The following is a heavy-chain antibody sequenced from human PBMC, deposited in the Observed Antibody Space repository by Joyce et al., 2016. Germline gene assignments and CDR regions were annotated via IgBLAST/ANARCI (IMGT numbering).Heavy chain of an antibody. Sequence: QLLLQESGPGLVKTSQTLSLTCAVSGDSFTTGGYAWNWIRQPPGTGLEGIGDIYHRGNTHFTPSLQSRVTISLDRSKSQFSLKLSSVTAADTAVYYCARAPRGPGYFDSWGQGTLVTVSS. V-gene: IGHV4-30-2*01. D-gene: IGHD3-10*01. CDR1: GDSFTTGGYA. J-gene: IGHJ4*02. CDR3: ARAPRGPGYFDS. CDR2: IYHRGNT.